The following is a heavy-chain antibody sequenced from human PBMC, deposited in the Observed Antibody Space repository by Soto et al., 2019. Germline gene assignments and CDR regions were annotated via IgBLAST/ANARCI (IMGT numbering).Heavy chain of an antibody. J-gene: IGHJ4*02. D-gene: IGHD2-2*01. CDR2: ISAYNGNT. Sequence: ASVKVSCKASGYTFTSYGISWVRQAPGQGLEWMGWISAYNGNTNYAQKLQGRVTMTTDTSTSTAYMELRSLRSDDTAVYYCARGPGCSSSRCYVDLTFDSCGQGTLVTVSS. CDR3: ARGPGCSSSRCYVDLTFDS. CDR1: GYTFTSYG. V-gene: IGHV1-18*01.